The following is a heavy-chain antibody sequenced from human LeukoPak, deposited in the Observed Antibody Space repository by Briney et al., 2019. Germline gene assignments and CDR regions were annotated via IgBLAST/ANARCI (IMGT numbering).Heavy chain of an antibody. CDR1: GYSFTTYW. Sequence: GESLKIPCKTSGYSFTTYWIGWVRQMPGKGLEWMGFIYPGDSDTRYSPSFQGQVAISADKSISTAYLQWSSLKASDTAMYYCATGIAAAGGFNYWGQGTQVTMSS. D-gene: IGHD6-25*01. CDR3: ATGIAAAGGFNY. CDR2: IYPGDSDT. J-gene: IGHJ4*02. V-gene: IGHV5-51*01.